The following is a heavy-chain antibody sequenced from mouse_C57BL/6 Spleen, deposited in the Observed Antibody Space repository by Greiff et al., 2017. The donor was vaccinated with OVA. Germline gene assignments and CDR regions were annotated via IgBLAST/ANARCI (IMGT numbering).Heavy chain of an antibody. CDR3: ATDGSSYDWYCDV. D-gene: IGHD1-1*01. J-gene: IGHJ1*03. Sequence: EVMLVESGGGLVKPGGSLKLSCAASGFTFSDYGMHWVRQAPEKGLEWVAYISSGSSTIYYADTVKGRFTISRDNAKNTLFLQMTSLRSEDTAMYYCATDGSSYDWYCDVWGTGTTVTVSS. CDR1: GFTFSDYG. V-gene: IGHV5-17*01. CDR2: ISSGSSTI.